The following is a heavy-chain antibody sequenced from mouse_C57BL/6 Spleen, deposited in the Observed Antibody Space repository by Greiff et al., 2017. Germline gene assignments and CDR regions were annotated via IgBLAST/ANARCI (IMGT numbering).Heavy chain of an antibody. J-gene: IGHJ3*01. CDR1: GYTFTSYW. CDR3: ARSRIYYYGSSYGEPGFAC. D-gene: IGHD1-1*01. V-gene: IGHV1-55*01. Sequence: QVQLQQPGAELVKPGASVKMSCKASGYTFTSYWITWVKQRPGQGLEWIGDIYPGSGSTNYNEKFKSKATLTVDTSSSTAYMQLSSLTSEDSAVYYCARSRIYYYGSSYGEPGFACWGQGTLVTVSA. CDR2: IYPGSGST.